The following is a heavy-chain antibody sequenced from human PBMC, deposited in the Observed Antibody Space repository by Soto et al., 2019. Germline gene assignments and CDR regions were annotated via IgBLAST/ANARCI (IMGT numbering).Heavy chain of an antibody. CDR3: AKGVAVGFHFGSSTDRGFDP. CDR1: GFTFSNYA. Sequence: EVQLLESGGVLVQPGGSLRLSCAASGFTFSNYAMSWVRQAPGKGLEWGSIISGSGGTTYHADSVKDRFTISRDNSKNTLFLQMDRLRAEDTAVYYCAKGVAVGFHFGSSTDRGFDPWGQGALVTVST. V-gene: IGHV3-23*01. J-gene: IGHJ5*02. CDR2: ISGSGGTT. D-gene: IGHD6-6*01.